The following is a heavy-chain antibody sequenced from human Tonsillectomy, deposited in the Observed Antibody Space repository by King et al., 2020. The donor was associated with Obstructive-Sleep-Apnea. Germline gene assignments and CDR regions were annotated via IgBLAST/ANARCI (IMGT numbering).Heavy chain of an antibody. J-gene: IGHJ5*02. CDR1: GGSFSDYY. V-gene: IGHV4-34*01. D-gene: IGHD6-13*01. CDR3: ARGSGAAAVNWFDP. Sequence: VQLQQWGAGLLKPSETLSLTCAVYGGSFSDYYWSWIRQPPGKGLEWIGEINHSGSTNYNPSLKSRVTISVDTSNNQFSLKLSSVTAADTAVYYCARGSGAAAVNWFDPWGKGTLVTVSS. CDR2: INHSGST.